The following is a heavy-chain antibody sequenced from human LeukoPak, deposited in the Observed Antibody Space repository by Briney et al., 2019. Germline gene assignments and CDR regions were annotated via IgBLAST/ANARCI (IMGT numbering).Heavy chain of an antibody. CDR2: IIPIFGTA. CDR3: ARVYDFWSGYYPEAGYFDY. CDR1: GGTFSSYA. V-gene: IGHV1-69*01. D-gene: IGHD3-3*01. J-gene: IGHJ4*02. Sequence: SVKVSCKASGGTFSSYAISWVRQAPGQGLEWMGGIIPIFGTANYAQKFQGRVTTTADESTSTAYMELSSLRSEDTAVYYCARVYDFWSGYYPEAGYFDYWGQGTLVTVSS.